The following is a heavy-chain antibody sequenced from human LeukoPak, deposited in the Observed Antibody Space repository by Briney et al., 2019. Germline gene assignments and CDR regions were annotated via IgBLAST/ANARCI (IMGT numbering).Heavy chain of an antibody. CDR2: IFHTGST. CDR1: GDSISSGAYS. D-gene: IGHD3-10*01. V-gene: IGHV4-30-2*01. Sequence: SETLSLTCVVSGDSISSGAYSWSWIRQPPGKGLEWIGYIFHTGSTFYNPCLKSRLTISVDNTKHQFSLRLSSVTAADTAVYYCAKELWFANAPGSWLAPWGQGTLVTVSS. CDR3: AKELWFANAPGSWLAP. J-gene: IGHJ5*02.